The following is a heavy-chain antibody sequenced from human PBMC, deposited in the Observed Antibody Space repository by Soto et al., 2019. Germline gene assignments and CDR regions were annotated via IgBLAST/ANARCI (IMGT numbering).Heavy chain of an antibody. CDR1: GFTIRNYA. V-gene: IGHV3-23*01. J-gene: IGHJ3*01. D-gene: IGHD5-12*01. CDR3: EGSWT. CDR2: ISGSSDRK. Sequence: EVQVLESGGDLVQPGGSLRLSCAASGFTIRNYAMSWVRQAPGKALEWVSGISGSSDRKYYAASVKGRFTISKDTSSNTLYLQMNSLRVEDTAVYHCEGSWTWGQGTMVTVSS.